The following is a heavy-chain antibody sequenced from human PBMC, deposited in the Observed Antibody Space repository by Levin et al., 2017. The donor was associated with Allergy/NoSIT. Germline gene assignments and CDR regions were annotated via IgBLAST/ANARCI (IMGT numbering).Heavy chain of an antibody. J-gene: IGHJ5*02. CDR2: IYWDDDK. CDR3: AHRDRIAARPHNWFDP. D-gene: IGHD6-6*01. CDR1: GFSLSTSGVG. V-gene: IGHV2-5*02. Sequence: SGPTLVKPTQTLTLTCTFSGFSLSTSGVGVGWIRQPPGKALEWLALIYWDDDKRYSPSLKSRLTITKDTSKNQVVLTMTNMDPVDTATYYCAHRDRIAARPHNWFDPWGQGTLVTVSS.